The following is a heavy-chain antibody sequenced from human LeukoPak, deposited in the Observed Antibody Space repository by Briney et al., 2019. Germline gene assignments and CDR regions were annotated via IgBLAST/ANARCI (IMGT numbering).Heavy chain of an antibody. CDR2: IYYIGST. CDR3: ARAPQDGSNWYHYFDH. Sequence: SETLSLTCTVSGGSISTYYWSWIRQPPGKRLEWIGYIYYIGSTNYNPSLNNRVTISIDRSRNQFSLKLNSVTPADTAVYYCARAPQDGSNWYHYFDHWGRGALVTVSS. J-gene: IGHJ4*02. V-gene: IGHV4-59*01. D-gene: IGHD6-13*01. CDR1: GGSISTYY.